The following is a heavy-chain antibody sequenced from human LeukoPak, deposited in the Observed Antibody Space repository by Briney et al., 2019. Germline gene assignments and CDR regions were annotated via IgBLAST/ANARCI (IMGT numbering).Heavy chain of an antibody. D-gene: IGHD3-22*01. V-gene: IGHV3-53*01. J-gene: IGHJ4*02. Sequence: PGGSLRLSCAASGFTVSSNYMSWVRQAPGKGLEWVSVIYSGGSPYYADSVKGRFTISRDNSKNTLYLQMNSLRAEDTAVYYCARVRYYDSSGYYYIGYFDYWGQGTLVTVSS. CDR1: GFTVSSNY. CDR2: IYSGGSP. CDR3: ARVRYYDSSGYYYIGYFDY.